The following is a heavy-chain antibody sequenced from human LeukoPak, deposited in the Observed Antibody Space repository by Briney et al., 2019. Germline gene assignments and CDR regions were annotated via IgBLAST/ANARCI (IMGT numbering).Heavy chain of an antibody. CDR3: AKESYYGGNSFFDY. Sequence: GGSLRLSCAASGFTFSSYGMSWVRQAPGKGLEWVSGISWNSGSRGYADSVKGRFTISRDNAKNSLYLQINSLRPEDTALYYCAKESYYGGNSFFDYWGQGILVTVSS. J-gene: IGHJ4*02. D-gene: IGHD4-23*01. CDR1: GFTFSSYG. V-gene: IGHV3-9*01. CDR2: ISWNSGSR.